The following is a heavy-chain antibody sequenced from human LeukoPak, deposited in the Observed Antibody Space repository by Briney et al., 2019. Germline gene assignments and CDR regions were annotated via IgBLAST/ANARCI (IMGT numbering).Heavy chain of an antibody. V-gene: IGHV4-39*01. Sequence: PSETLSLTCTVSGASISSYYWGWIRQPPGKGLEWIGSIYYSGSTYYNPSLKSRVTISVDTSKNQFSLKLSSVTAADTAVYYCARHGNSPGSIAAAGTRYNVDPWGQGTLVTVSS. D-gene: IGHD6-13*01. CDR3: ARHGNSPGSIAAAGTRYNVDP. CDR2: IYYSGST. J-gene: IGHJ5*02. CDR1: GASISSYY.